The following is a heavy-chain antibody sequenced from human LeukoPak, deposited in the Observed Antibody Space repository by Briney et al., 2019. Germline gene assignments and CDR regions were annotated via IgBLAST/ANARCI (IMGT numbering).Heavy chain of an antibody. J-gene: IGHJ4*02. CDR2: INGSGGNT. Sequence: GGSLRLSCAASGFTFSSYAMAWVRQAPGKGLEWVSGINGSGGNTYYADSVKGRFTISRDNSKNTLYLQMNSLRAEDTAVYYCATEKGDSPDYWGQGTLVTVSS. CDR3: ATEKGDSPDY. V-gene: IGHV3-23*01. CDR1: GFTFSSYA. D-gene: IGHD2-21*01.